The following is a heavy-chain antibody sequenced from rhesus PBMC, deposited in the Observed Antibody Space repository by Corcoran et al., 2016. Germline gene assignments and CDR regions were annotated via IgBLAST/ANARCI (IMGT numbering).Heavy chain of an antibody. Sequence: QVQLVQSGAEVKKPGPSVKVSCKASGSTFTNSYLPRARKAPGQGLEWVGEINPKTGGTKFAQKFQGRVTMTRDTSTSTAYMELSSLRSEDTAVYYCGRDNWGYDYWGQGVLVTVSS. CDR2: INPKTGGT. CDR1: GSTFTNSY. D-gene: IGHD7-45*01. CDR3: GRDNWGYDY. V-gene: IGHV1-138*01. J-gene: IGHJ4*01.